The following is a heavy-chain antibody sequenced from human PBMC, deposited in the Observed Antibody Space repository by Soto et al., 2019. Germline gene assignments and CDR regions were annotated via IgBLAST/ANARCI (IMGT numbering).Heavy chain of an antibody. V-gene: IGHV1-69*01. CDR3: AKDPSRGTGPWLQITGPFDY. CDR1: GGTFSSYA. CDR2: IIPIFGTA. J-gene: IGHJ4*02. D-gene: IGHD5-12*01. Sequence: QVQLVQSGAEVKKPGSSVKVSCKASGGTFSSYAISWVRQAPGQGLEWMGGIIPIFGTANYAQKFQGRVTITADESTSTAYMELSSLRSEDTAVYYCAKDPSRGTGPWLQITGPFDYWGQGTLVTVSS.